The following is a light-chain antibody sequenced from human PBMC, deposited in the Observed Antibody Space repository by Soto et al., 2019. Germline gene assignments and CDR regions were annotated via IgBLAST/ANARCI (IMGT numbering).Light chain of an antibody. CDR1: QSVSSY. J-gene: IGKJ2*01. CDR3: QQRSNWPPTYT. CDR2: DAS. Sequence: DIVLTQSPATLSLSPGERATLSCRASQSVSSYLACYQQRPGHEPRLLIYDASKRATGIPARCSASGSAADFSLTTSSLEPEDFAIEFCQQRSNWPPTYTFGQGTKLEIK. V-gene: IGKV3-11*01.